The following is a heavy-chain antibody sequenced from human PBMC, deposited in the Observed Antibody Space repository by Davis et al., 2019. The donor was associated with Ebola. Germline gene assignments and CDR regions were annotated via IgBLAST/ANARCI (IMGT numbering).Heavy chain of an antibody. J-gene: IGHJ4*02. Sequence: MPGGSLRLSCAVCIGSFSGYYWSWIRQSPGKGLEWVGEINHSGSTNHNPSLRTRVTISVDTSKNQFSLKLSSVTAADTAVYYCARGPYSSPRGRFDYWGQGTLVTVSS. CDR1: IGSFSGYY. D-gene: IGHD6-13*01. CDR2: INHSGST. CDR3: ARGPYSSPRGRFDY. V-gene: IGHV4-34*01.